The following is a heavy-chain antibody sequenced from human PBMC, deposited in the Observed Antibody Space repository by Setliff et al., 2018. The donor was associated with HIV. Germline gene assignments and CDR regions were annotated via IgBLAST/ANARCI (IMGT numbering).Heavy chain of an antibody. CDR2: IYYSGST. J-gene: IGHJ3*02. V-gene: IGHV4-59*11. CDR1: GGSISSHY. D-gene: IGHD2-21*01. Sequence: SETLSLTCTVSGGSISSHYWSWIRQPPGKGLEWIGYIYYSGSTNYNPSLKSRVTISVDTSKNQFSLKLNSVTAADTAVYYCARDNSHGILGGAGGDFDIWGQGTMVTVSS. CDR3: ARDNSHGILGGAGGDFDI.